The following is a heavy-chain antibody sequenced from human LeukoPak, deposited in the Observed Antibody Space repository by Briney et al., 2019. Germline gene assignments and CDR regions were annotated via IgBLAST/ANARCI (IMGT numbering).Heavy chain of an antibody. J-gene: IGHJ6*02. CDR2: IYTSGST. Sequence: PSQTLSLTCTVSGGSISSGSYYWSWIRQPAGKGLERIGRIYTSGSTNYNPSLKSRVTISVDTSKNQFSLKLSSVTAADTAVYYCAREFDYDWGTYGMDVWGQGTTVTVSS. V-gene: IGHV4-61*02. D-gene: IGHD3-16*01. CDR3: AREFDYDWGTYGMDV. CDR1: GGSISSGSYY.